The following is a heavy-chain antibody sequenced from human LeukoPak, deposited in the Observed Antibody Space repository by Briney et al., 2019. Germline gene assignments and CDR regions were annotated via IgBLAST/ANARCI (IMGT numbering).Heavy chain of an antibody. J-gene: IGHJ4*02. V-gene: IGHV3-23*01. CDR2: ISGSGGST. CDR3: AKESLRYSNSAMYFDY. CDR1: GFTFSSYA. Sequence: GGSLRLSCAASGFTFSSYAMGWVRQAPGKGLEWVSAISGSGGSTYYADSVKGRFTISRDNSKNTLYLQMNSLRAEDTAVYYCAKESLRYSNSAMYFDYWGQGTLVTVSS. D-gene: IGHD4-11*01.